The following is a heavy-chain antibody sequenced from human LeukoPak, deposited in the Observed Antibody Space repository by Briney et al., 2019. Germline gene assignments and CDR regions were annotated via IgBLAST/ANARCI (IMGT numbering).Heavy chain of an antibody. CDR2: ISWNSGSI. V-gene: IGHV3-9*01. D-gene: IGHD6-13*01. J-gene: IGHJ4*02. Sequence: QSGGSLRLSCAASGFTFDDYAMHWVRQAPAKGLEWVSGISWNSGSIGYADSVKGRFTISRDNAKNSLYLQMNSLRTEDTALYYCAKGHSSSWHFGSFDYWGQGTLHTVSS. CDR1: GFTFDDYA. CDR3: AKGHSSSWHFGSFDY.